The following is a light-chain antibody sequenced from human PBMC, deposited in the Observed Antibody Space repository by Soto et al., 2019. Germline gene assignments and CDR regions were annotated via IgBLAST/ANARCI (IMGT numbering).Light chain of an antibody. CDR1: SSNIGSNT. CDR3: AAWDDSLNGLYV. J-gene: IGLJ1*01. Sequence: QSVLTQPPSASGTPGQRVTISCSGSSSNIGSNTVNWYQQLPGTAPKLLIYSNNQRPSGVPDRFSGSKSGTSASLVISGLQSEDEAVYYCAAWDDSLNGLYVFGSGTKLTVL. V-gene: IGLV1-44*01. CDR2: SNN.